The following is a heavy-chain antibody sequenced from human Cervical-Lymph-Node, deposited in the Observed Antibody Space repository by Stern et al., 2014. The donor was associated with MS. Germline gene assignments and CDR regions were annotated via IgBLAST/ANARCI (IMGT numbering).Heavy chain of an antibody. CDR2: IVNNGGIT. D-gene: IGHD4-17*01. Sequence: LVESGGGLVQPGGSLRLSCAASGFTFSSYAMHWVRQAPGKGLEYVSAIVNNGGITYYANSVKGRFTVSRDNSKNTLYLQMDSLRTEDTAVYYCAREDDGDGFDYWGQGTLVTVSS. J-gene: IGHJ4*02. CDR3: AREDDGDGFDY. CDR1: GFTFSSYA. V-gene: IGHV3-64*01.